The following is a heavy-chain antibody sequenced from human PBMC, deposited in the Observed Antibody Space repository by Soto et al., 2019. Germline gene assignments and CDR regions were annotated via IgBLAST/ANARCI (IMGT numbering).Heavy chain of an antibody. V-gene: IGHV2-5*08. CDR1: GGSVSRYYW. J-gene: IGHJ4*02. CDR2: IYWDDDK. D-gene: IGHD3-3*01. Sequence: TLSLTCTVSGGSVSRYYWSWIRQSPGKAPEWLALIYWDDDKRYSPSLKSRLTITKDTSKNQVVLTMANLDPADTATYYCAHRVLRTVFGLVTTTAIYFDFWGQGTPVTVSS. CDR3: AHRVLRTVFGLVTTTAIYFDF.